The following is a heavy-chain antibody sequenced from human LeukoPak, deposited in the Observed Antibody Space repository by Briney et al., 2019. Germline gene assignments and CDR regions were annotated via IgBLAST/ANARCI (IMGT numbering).Heavy chain of an antibody. CDR2: INPSGGST. Sequence: ASVKDSCKASGYTFTSYYMHWVRQAPGQGLEWMGIINPSGGSTSYEQKFQGRVTMTRDMSTSTVYMELSSLRSEDTAVYYCARDSVVPAAMGNFDYWGQGTLVTVSS. J-gene: IGHJ4*02. D-gene: IGHD2-2*01. CDR3: ARDSVVPAAMGNFDY. CDR1: GYTFTSYY. V-gene: IGHV1-46*01.